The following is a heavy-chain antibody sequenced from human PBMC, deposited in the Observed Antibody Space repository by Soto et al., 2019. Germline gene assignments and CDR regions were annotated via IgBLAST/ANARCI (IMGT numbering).Heavy chain of an antibody. CDR3: CVAARPLNTLKY. CDR1: GGSFSGYY. J-gene: IGHJ4*02. D-gene: IGHD6-6*01. V-gene: IGHV4-34*01. Sequence: SETLSLTCAVYGGSFSGYYCSWIRQPPGKGLEWIGELNDSGSTNYNASLKSRVSISVDTSKNQFSLKLSSVTAADTAVYYCCVAARPLNTLKYWGQGTLVTVSS. CDR2: LNDSGST.